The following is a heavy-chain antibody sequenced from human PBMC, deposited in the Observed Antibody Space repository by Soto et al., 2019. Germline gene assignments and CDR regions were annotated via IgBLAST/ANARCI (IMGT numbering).Heavy chain of an antibody. J-gene: IGHJ4*02. CDR2: FSATSENT. V-gene: IGHV3-23*01. CDR3: AKARDQQWVRLPFDY. CDR1: GFFFSSYT. Sequence: EVQLLVSGGGLVQPGGSLRLSCVGSGFFFSSYTKTWVRQAPGKGLEWVSSFSATSENTYYADSVRGRFTISRDNSKNTLFLQMNSLTAEDTAMYYCAKARDQQWVRLPFDYWGQGILVIVSS. D-gene: IGHD6-19*01.